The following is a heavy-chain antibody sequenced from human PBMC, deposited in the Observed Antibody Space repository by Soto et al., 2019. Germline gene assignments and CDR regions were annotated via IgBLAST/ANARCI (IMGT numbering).Heavy chain of an antibody. Sequence: QVQLVESGGGVVQPGRSLRLSCAASGFTFSSYAMHWVRQAPGKGLEWVAVISYDGSNKYYADSVKGRFTISRDNSKNTLYLQMNSLRAEDTAVYYCAREGGVVTALVEYFQHWGQGTLVTVSS. CDR3: AREGGVVTALVEYFQH. J-gene: IGHJ1*01. D-gene: IGHD2-21*02. CDR2: ISYDGSNK. V-gene: IGHV3-30-3*01. CDR1: GFTFSSYA.